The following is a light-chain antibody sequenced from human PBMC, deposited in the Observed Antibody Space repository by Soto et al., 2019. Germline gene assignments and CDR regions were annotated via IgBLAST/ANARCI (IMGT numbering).Light chain of an antibody. J-gene: IGKJ1*01. CDR1: QSVDST. CDR2: SAS. V-gene: IGKV3-15*01. Sequence: TVLTQSPATLSVSPRERATLSCRASQSVDSTLAWYQQKPGQAPRLLIHSASARARGFSARFSASGSGTEFTLTISGLQSEDFAVYYCQQYNKLPWTFGQGTKVDI. CDR3: QQYNKLPWT.